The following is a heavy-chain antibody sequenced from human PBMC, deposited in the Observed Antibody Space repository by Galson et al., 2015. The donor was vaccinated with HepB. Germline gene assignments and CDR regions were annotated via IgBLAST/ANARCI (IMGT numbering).Heavy chain of an antibody. CDR3: ISDGPRRGRDYYPFAY. Sequence: SLRLSCAASGFRFGDYAVIWVRQAPGKGLEWVGFVRIKTRGGTTEYAASVKGRFTISSDDSKSVAYLQMNSLNAEDTAKYYCISDGPRRGRDYYPFAYWGQGTLVTVSS. D-gene: IGHD1-26*01. CDR1: GFRFGDYA. J-gene: IGHJ4*02. CDR2: VRIKTRGGTT. V-gene: IGHV3-49*04.